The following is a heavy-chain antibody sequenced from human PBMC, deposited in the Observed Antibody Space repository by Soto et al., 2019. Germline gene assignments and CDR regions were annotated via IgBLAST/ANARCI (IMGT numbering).Heavy chain of an antibody. CDR1: GYSFTSYW. D-gene: IGHD2-15*01. CDR3: ARVAGYCSGGSCYSDNYFVY. CDR2: IYPGDSDT. J-gene: IGHJ4*02. Sequence: PGESLKISCKGSGYSFTSYWIGWVRQMPGKGLEWMGIIYPGDSDTRYSPSFQGQVTISADKSISAAYLQWRSLKAADTAMYYCARVAGYCSGGSCYSDNYFVYWGQGTLVTVSS. V-gene: IGHV5-51*01.